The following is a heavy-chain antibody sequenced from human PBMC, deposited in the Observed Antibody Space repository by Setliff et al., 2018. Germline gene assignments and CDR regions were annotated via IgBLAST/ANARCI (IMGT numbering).Heavy chain of an antibody. D-gene: IGHD3-9*01. CDR2: GPEGGST. J-gene: IGHJ6*02. V-gene: IGHV3-66*04. CDR3: ARQSGLGGHNLKDDTFYGVDV. CDR1: GFIVSNNE. Sequence: PGGSLRLSCEVSGFIVSNNEMSWVRQAPGKGLEWVSRLGPEGGSTTYADSVKGRFTISRDDSKNTLSLHLSSLRPDDTATYFCARQSGLGGHNLKDDTFYGVDVWGQGIMVTVSS.